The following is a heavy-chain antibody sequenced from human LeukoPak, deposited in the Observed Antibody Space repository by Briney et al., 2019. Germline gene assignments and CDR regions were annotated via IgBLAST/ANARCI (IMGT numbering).Heavy chain of an antibody. CDR1: GFTFTSYA. D-gene: IGHD6-13*01. V-gene: IGHV3-23*01. CDR3: ARMGIAGTHDAFDI. J-gene: IGHJ3*02. Sequence: GGSLRLSCAASGFTFTSYAMSWVRQAPGKGLEWVSVISGSGGSTYYADSVKGRFTISRDNSKNTLYLQMNSLRAEDTAVYYCARMGIAGTHDAFDIRGQGTMVTVSS. CDR2: ISGSGGST.